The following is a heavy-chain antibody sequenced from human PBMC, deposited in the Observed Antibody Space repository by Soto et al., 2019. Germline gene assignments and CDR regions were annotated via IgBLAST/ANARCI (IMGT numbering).Heavy chain of an antibody. CDR2: IYSGGST. CDR3: AREILERDYYYYGMDV. D-gene: IGHD1-1*01. J-gene: IGHJ6*02. Sequence: GGSLRLSCAASGFTVSSNYMSWVRQAPGKGLEWVSVIYSGGSTYYADSVKGRFTISRDNSKNTLYLQMNSLRAEDTAVYYCAREILERDYYYYGMDVWGQGTTVTVSS. CDR1: GFTVSSNY. V-gene: IGHV3-53*01.